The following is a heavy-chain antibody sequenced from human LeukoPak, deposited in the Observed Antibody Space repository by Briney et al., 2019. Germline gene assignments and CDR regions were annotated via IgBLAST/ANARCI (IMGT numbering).Heavy chain of an antibody. Sequence: GASVKVSCKASGYTFTDYYMHWVRQAPGQGLEWMGWINPNSGGTNYAQKFQGRVTMTRDTSISTAYMELSRLRSDDTAVYYCAGTRGKTYYYDRTSRGAFDIWGQGTMVTVSS. J-gene: IGHJ3*02. CDR3: AGTRGKTYYYDRTSRGAFDI. V-gene: IGHV1-2*02. CDR1: GYTFTDYY. D-gene: IGHD3-22*01. CDR2: INPNSGGT.